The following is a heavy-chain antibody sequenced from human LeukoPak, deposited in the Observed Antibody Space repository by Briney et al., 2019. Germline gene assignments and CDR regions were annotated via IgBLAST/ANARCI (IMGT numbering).Heavy chain of an antibody. CDR3: ARDVATQYFDY. J-gene: IGHJ4*02. CDR1: GDYVSSNSAA. CDR2: TYYRSKWYN. D-gene: IGHD2/OR15-2a*01. V-gene: IGHV6-1*01. Sequence: SQTLSLTCAISGDYVSSNSAAGDWIRQSPSRGLEWLGRTYYRSKWYNGYAVSVKSRITINPDTSQNQFSLQLNSVTPEDTAVYYCARDVATQYFDYWGQGILVTVSS.